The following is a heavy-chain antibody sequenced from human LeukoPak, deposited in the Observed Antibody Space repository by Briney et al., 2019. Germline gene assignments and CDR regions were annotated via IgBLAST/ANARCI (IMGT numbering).Heavy chain of an antibody. CDR3: AGKVVVPAAYAFDI. CDR2: INHSGST. V-gene: IGHV4-34*01. J-gene: IGHJ3*02. CDR1: GGSFSGYY. D-gene: IGHD2-2*01. Sequence: PSETLSLTCAVYGGSFSGYYWSWIRQPPGKGLEWIGEINHSGSTNYNPSLKSRVTISVDTSKNQFSLKLSSVAAADTAVYYCAGKVVVPAAYAFDIWGQGTMVTVSS.